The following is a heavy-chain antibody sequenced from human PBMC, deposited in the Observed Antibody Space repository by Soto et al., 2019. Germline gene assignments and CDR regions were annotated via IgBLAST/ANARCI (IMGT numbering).Heavy chain of an antibody. CDR2: ISYDGSSK. CDR1: GITFSNYA. J-gene: IGHJ6*02. Sequence: QEQLVESGGGVVQPGRSLRLSCATSGITFSNYAMHWVRQAPGKGLEWVTVISYDGSSKYYADSVKGRFTISRDNSKNKLYLQMNNLRAEDTAVYYCASDAYGMDVWGQGTTVTVSS. V-gene: IGHV3-30-3*01. CDR3: ASDAYGMDV.